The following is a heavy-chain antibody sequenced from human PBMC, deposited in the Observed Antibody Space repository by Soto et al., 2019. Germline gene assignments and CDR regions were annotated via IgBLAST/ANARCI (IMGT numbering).Heavy chain of an antibody. CDR2: IYHSGSP. Sequence: QVQLQESGPGLVKPSQTLSLTCTVSGGSISSGDYYWSWIRQPPGKGLEWIGYIYHSGSPYYNPSLKSRVTISADTSKNQFSLKLSSVTAADTAVYYCARERPDGARLDPWGQGTLVTVSS. D-gene: IGHD6-6*01. J-gene: IGHJ5*02. V-gene: IGHV4-30-4*01. CDR3: ARERPDGARLDP. CDR1: GGSISSGDYY.